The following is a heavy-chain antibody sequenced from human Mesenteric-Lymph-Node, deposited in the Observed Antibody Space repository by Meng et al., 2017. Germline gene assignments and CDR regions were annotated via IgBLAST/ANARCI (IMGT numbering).Heavy chain of an antibody. J-gene: IGHJ4*02. CDR3: ARGPSSSKTYYFDY. CDR2: IYYSGST. V-gene: IGHV4-31*01. Sequence: QGHPPRPGPGRVKPSQPLSLTCTDSGGSISSGGYYCSWIRQHPGKGLEWIGYIYYSGSTYYNPSLKSLVTISVDTSKNQFSLKLSSVTAADTAVYYCARGPSSSKTYYFDYWGQGTLVTVSS. CDR1: GGSISSGGYY. D-gene: IGHD6-13*01.